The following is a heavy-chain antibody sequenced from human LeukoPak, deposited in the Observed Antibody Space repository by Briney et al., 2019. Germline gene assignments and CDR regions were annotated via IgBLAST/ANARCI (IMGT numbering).Heavy chain of an antibody. CDR2: INHSGST. D-gene: IGHD5-12*01. CDR1: GGSFSGYY. V-gene: IGHV4-34*01. J-gene: IGHJ6*03. CDR3: AREYSGYDRDYYYYYMDV. Sequence: SETLSLTCAVYGGSFSGYYWSWIRQPPGKGLEWIGEINHSGSTNYNPSLKSRVTISVDTSKNQFSLKLSSVTAADTAVYYCAREYSGYDRDYYYYYMDVWGKGTTVTVSS.